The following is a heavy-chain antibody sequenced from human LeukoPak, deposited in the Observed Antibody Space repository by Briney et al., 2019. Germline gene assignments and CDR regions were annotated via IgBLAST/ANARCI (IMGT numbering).Heavy chain of an antibody. Sequence: KPSETLSLTCTVSGGSISSNYCSWIRQPPGKGLEWIGCIYYLGSTNYNPSLESRVSVSVDTSKNQFSLKLSSVTAADTALYYCARGGFGSSTLYFELDPWGQGTLVTVSS. CDR2: IYYLGST. CDR3: ARGGFGSSTLYFELDP. V-gene: IGHV4-59*01. D-gene: IGHD6-13*01. J-gene: IGHJ5*02. CDR1: GGSISSNY.